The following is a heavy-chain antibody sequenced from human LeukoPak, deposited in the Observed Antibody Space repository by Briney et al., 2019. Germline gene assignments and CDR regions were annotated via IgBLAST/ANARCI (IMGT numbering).Heavy chain of an antibody. Sequence: GGSLRLSCAASGFTFNNYWMTWVRQAPGKGLEWVASIRDDGSAKYYVDSVKGRFTISRDNAKNSLYLQMNSLRAEDTAVYYCARATVVRRAFDIWGQGTMVTVSS. CDR1: GFTFNNYW. J-gene: IGHJ3*02. D-gene: IGHD4-17*01. CDR3: ARATVVRRAFDI. CDR2: IRDDGSAK. V-gene: IGHV3-7*01.